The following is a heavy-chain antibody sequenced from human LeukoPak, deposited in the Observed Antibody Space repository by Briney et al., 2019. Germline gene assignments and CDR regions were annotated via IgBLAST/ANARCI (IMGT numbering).Heavy chain of an antibody. CDR3: TTDRSVTGLDH. V-gene: IGHV3-15*01. D-gene: IGHD1-20*01. J-gene: IGHJ4*02. Sequence: GGSLRLSCAASGFTVSSNYMSWVRQAPGKGLEWVGRIKKKTDGGTTDYAAPVKGRFIIPRDDSKNTLYLQMSSLKTEDTAVYFCTTDRSVTGLDHWGQGTLVTVSS. CDR2: IKKKTDGGTT. CDR1: GFTVSSNY.